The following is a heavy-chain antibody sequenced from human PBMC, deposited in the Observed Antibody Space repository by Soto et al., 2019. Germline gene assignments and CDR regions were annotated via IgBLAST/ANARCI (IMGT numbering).Heavy chain of an antibody. CDR1: EGNCISCA. V-gene: IGHV3-23*01. CDR3: AKGRSYYYYYGVDV. CDR2: IIDSGGST. Sequence: PGVPKRHWYTAAEGNCISCARGWVRQTPGKGLEWVSDIIDSGGSTYYADSVKGRFTSSRYNSKSTLYLQMNSLRAEDTALYYCAKGRSYYYYYGVDVWGQGTTVTVS. J-gene: IGHJ6*02.